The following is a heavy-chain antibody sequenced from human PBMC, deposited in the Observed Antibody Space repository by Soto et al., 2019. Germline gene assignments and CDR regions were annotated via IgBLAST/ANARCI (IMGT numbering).Heavy chain of an antibody. D-gene: IGHD3-10*01. J-gene: IGHJ5*02. V-gene: IGHV4-59*01. Sequence: TSETLSLTCTVSGGSISSDDWSWIRQPPGKGLEWIGYIYYSGSTNYNPSLKSRVTISVDTSKNQFSLKLSSVTAADTAVYYCARGLSGSGAYQWFDPWGQGTLVTVS. CDR1: GGSISSDD. CDR3: ARGLSGSGAYQWFDP. CDR2: IYYSGST.